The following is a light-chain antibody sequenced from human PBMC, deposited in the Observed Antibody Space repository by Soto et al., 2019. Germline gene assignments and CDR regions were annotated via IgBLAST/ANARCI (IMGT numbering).Light chain of an antibody. V-gene: IGKV2-40*01. CDR1: QSLLGSNGGNTY. CDR3: QQYGSSPL. CDR2: SLS. Sequence: VMTQSPLSLPVTHGARASISCGSSQSLLGSNGGNTYVDWYLQRPGQSPHLLIYSLSYRASGVPDRFSGSGSGTDFTLTISRLEPEDFAVYYCQQYGSSPLFGGGTKVDIK. J-gene: IGKJ4*01.